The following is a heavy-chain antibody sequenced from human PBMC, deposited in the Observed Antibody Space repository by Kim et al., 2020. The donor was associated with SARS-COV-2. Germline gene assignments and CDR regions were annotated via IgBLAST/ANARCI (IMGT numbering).Heavy chain of an antibody. CDR2: INHSGST. V-gene: IGHV4-34*01. CDR1: GGSFSGYY. Sequence: SETLSLTCAVYGGSFSGYYWSWIRQPPGKGLEWIGEINHSGSTNYNPSLKSRVTISVDTSKNQFSLKLSSVTAADTAVYYCAREVVVAKGRYFQHWGQGTLVTVSS. J-gene: IGHJ1*01. CDR3: AREVVVAKGRYFQH. D-gene: IGHD5-12*01.